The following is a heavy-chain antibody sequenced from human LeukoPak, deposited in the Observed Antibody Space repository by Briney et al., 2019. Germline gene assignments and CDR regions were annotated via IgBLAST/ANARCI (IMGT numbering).Heavy chain of an antibody. J-gene: IGHJ5*02. CDR1: GGSISSSSYY. D-gene: IGHD3-10*01. V-gene: IGHV4-39*07. CDR2: IYYSGST. Sequence: SETLSLTCTVSGGSISSSSYYWGWIRQPPGKGLEWIGSIYYSGSTYYNPSLKSRVTISVDTSKNQFSLKLSSVTDADTAVYYCARSLRLIISWFDPWGQGTLVTVSS. CDR3: ARSLRLIISWFDP.